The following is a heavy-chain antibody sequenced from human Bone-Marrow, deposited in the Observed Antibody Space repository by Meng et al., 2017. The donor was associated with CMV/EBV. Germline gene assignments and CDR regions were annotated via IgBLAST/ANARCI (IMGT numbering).Heavy chain of an antibody. CDR3: ARDKGAAASLYYYYYGMDV. J-gene: IGHJ6*02. CDR2: ISGGGGST. Sequence: GESLKISCAASGFTFSSYAMNWVRQAPGEGLEWVSSISGGGGSTYYADSVKGRFTISRDNSKNTLYLQMNSLRAEDTAVYYCARDKGAAASLYYYYYGMDVWGQGTTVTVSS. CDR1: GFTFSSYA. V-gene: IGHV3-23*01. D-gene: IGHD2-2*01.